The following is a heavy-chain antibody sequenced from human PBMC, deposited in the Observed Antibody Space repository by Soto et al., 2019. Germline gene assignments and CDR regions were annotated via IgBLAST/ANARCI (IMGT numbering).Heavy chain of an antibody. CDR2: ISGNSGST. CDR1: GFTFSNYA. V-gene: IGHV3-23*01. J-gene: IGHJ3*02. CDR3: AKDIVVVIAAGDAFDI. D-gene: IGHD2-15*01. Sequence: GGSLRLSCSVSGFTFSNYAMIWVRQAPGKGLEGVSGISGNSGSTYYADSVKGRFTISRDNSKNTLYLQMNSLRTEDTAVYYCAKDIVVVIAAGDAFDIWGQGTMVTVSS.